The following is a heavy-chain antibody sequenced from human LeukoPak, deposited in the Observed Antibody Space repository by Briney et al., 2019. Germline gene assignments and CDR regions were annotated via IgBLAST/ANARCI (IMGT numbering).Heavy chain of an antibody. CDR2: ISDSGGST. Sequence: GGSLRLSCAASGFTFSSYWMSWVRQAPGKGLEWVSGISDSGGSTYYADSVKGRFTIPRDNSKNTLYLQMNSLRAEDTAVYYCAKDWGYCSGGSCHLFDYWGQGTLVTVSS. J-gene: IGHJ4*02. CDR1: GFTFSSYW. CDR3: AKDWGYCSGGSCHLFDY. D-gene: IGHD2-15*01. V-gene: IGHV3-23*01.